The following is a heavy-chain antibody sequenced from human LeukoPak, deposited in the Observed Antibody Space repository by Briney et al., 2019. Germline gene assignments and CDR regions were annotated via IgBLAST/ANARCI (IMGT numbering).Heavy chain of an antibody. CDR2: ISNSGGSI. Sequence: PGGSLRLSCAASGFTFTSYEMNWVRQAPGKGLEWVSHISNSGGSIYYADSVKGRFTISRDNANNSLYLQMNSLRDEDTAVYYCARARRYRSSWYHDYWGQGSLVTVSS. D-gene: IGHD6-13*01. J-gene: IGHJ4*02. CDR1: GFTFTSYE. CDR3: ARARRYRSSWYHDY. V-gene: IGHV3-48*03.